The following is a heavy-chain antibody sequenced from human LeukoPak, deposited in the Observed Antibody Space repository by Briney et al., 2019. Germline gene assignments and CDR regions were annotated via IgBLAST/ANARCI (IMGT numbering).Heavy chain of an antibody. CDR1: GGSIRSYF. J-gene: IGHJ6*02. CDR2: IYYSVST. V-gene: IGHV4-59*08. CDR3: ARHDSVVYYGMDV. D-gene: IGHD2-21*02. Sequence: SETLSLTCTVSGGSIRSYFWSWIRQPPGKGLEWIGYIYYSVSTKYNPSLKSRVTISVDTSKNQFSLNVSSVTAADTAVYYCARHDSVVYYGMDVWGQGTTVTVSS.